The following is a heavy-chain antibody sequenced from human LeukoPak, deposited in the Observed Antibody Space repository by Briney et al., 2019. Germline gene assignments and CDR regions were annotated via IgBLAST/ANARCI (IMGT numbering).Heavy chain of an antibody. CDR2: ISWNSRSI. J-gene: IGHJ5*01. CDR3: ARDGGLGNNWFDP. D-gene: IGHD3-16*01. CDR1: GFTFDNYA. Sequence: GGSLRLSCAAFGFTFDNYAMHWVRQAPGKGLEWVSGISWNSRSIGYADSVRGRFTISRDNAKNTLYLQMNSLRVEDTAVYYCARDGGLGNNWFDPWGQGALVTVSS. V-gene: IGHV3-9*01.